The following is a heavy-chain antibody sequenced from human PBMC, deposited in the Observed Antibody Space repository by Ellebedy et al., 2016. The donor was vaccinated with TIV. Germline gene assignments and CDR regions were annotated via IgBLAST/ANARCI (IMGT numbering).Heavy chain of an antibody. Sequence: MPSETLSPTCTLSGGSISSFYWSWIRQPPGKGLEWIGFIYSSGSTNYNPSLKSRVTISVDTTKKQFSLKLSSVTAADTAVYYCARAQNAFDIWGQGTLVTVSS. CDR1: GGSISSFY. J-gene: IGHJ3*02. CDR2: IYSSGST. V-gene: IGHV4-59*01. CDR3: ARAQNAFDI.